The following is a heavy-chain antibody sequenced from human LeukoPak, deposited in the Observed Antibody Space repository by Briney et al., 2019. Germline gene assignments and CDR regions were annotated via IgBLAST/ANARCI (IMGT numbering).Heavy chain of an antibody. Sequence: PGGSLRLSCAASRFTVNNNYMTWVRQAPGKGLDWVSVIDSDGNTYYADSVMGRFSISRDNSKNMVFLQMNSLRAEDTAVCYCARGLHDLWRGHMGYWGQGTLVTVSS. CDR1: RFTVNNNY. D-gene: IGHD3-3*01. V-gene: IGHV3-53*01. J-gene: IGHJ4*02. CDR2: IDSDGNT. CDR3: ARGLHDLWRGHMGY.